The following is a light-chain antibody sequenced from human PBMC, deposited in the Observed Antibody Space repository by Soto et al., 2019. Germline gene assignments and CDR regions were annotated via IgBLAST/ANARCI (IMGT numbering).Light chain of an antibody. J-gene: IGLJ1*01. CDR3: AAWDDSLNTYV. Sequence: VLTQPTSASGTPGQRVTMSCSGSSSNIGTNNVNWYQQPPGTAPKLRIYSNNQRPSGVPDRLSGSKSGTSASLAISGLQSQDAADYYCAAWDDSLNTYVCGSGTKVTV. CDR2: SNN. CDR1: SSNIGTNN. V-gene: IGLV1-44*01.